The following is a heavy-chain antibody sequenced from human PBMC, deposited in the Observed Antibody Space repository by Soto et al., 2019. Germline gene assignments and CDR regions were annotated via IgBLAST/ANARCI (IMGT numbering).Heavy chain of an antibody. Sequence: GGSLRLSCAASGFTFSSYGMHWVRQAPGKGLEWVAVIWYDGSNKYYADSVKGRFTISRDNSKNTLYLQMNSLRAEDTAVYYCARDRRQLVREGVFDYWGQGTLVTVSS. V-gene: IGHV3-33*01. D-gene: IGHD6-13*01. CDR1: GFTFSSYG. CDR2: IWYDGSNK. J-gene: IGHJ4*02. CDR3: ARDRRQLVREGVFDY.